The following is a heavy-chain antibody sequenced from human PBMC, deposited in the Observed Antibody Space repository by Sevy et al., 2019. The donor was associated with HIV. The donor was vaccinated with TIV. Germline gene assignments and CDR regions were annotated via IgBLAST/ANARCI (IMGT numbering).Heavy chain of an antibody. D-gene: IGHD2-2*01. CDR1: GFTFSSYG. CDR2: IRYDGSNK. V-gene: IGHV3-30*02. CDR3: AKDRRVVVVPAAMHYYYYGMDV. J-gene: IGHJ6*02. Sequence: GGSLRLSCAASGFTFSSYGMHWVRQAPGKGLEWVAFIRYDGSNKYYADSVKGRFTISRDNSKNTLYLQMNSLRAEETAVYYCAKDRRVVVVPAAMHYYYYGMDVWGQGTTVTVSS.